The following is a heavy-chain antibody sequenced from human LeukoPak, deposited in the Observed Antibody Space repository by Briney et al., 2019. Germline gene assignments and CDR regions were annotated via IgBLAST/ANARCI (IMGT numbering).Heavy chain of an antibody. CDR2: INSDGSST. D-gene: IGHD3-10*01. Sequence: PGGSLRLSCAASGFTFSKHWMHWVRQAPGKGLVWVSRINSDGSSTTYADSVKGRFTISRDNAKNTLYLQMNSLKTEDTAVYYCARDRQVNYYGSGRPPDETTTTGDYWGQGTLVTVSS. CDR3: ARDRQVNYYGSGRPPDETTTTGDY. CDR1: GFTFSKHW. J-gene: IGHJ4*02. V-gene: IGHV3-74*01.